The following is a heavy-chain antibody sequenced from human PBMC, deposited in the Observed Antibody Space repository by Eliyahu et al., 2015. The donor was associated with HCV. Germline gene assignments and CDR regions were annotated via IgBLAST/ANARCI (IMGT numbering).Heavy chain of an antibody. J-gene: IGHJ4*02. CDR1: GFTFXSYG. CDR2: IWYDGSNK. Sequence: QVQLVESGGGVVQPGRSLRLSCAASGFTFXSYGMHWVRQAPGKGLEGVAVIWYDGSNKYYADSVKGRFTISRDNSKNTLYLQMNSLRAEDTAVYYCARDDQAYGGDGGFDYWGQGTLVTVSS. V-gene: IGHV3-33*01. D-gene: IGHD4-23*01. CDR3: ARDDQAYGGDGGFDY.